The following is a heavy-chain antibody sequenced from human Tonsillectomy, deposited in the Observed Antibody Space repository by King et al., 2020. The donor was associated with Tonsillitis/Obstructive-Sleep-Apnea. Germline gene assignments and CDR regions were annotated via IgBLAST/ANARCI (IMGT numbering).Heavy chain of an antibody. CDR1: GVTFRHYA. V-gene: IGHV3-30*04. CDR2: ISYDGSDK. CDR3: ARGEMATISPAFDI. Sequence: VQLVESGGGVVQPGRSRRLSCVASGVTFRHYAMHWVRQSPGKGLEWAALISYDGSDKYYADSVKGRFTVSRDNSKNTLYLQMNFLSPEDTAVYYCARGEMATISPAFDIWGQGTMVTVSS. D-gene: IGHD5-24*01. J-gene: IGHJ3*02.